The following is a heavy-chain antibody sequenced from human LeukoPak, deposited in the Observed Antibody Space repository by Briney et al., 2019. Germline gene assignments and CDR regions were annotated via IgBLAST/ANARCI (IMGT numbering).Heavy chain of an antibody. Sequence: PSETLSLTCAVSGGSISSGGYSWSWIRQPPGKGLEWIGEIYHSGSTNYNPSLKSRVTISVDKSKNQFSLKLSSVTAADTAVYYCWARIAAAGDYWGQGTLVTVSS. D-gene: IGHD6-13*01. J-gene: IGHJ4*02. CDR3: WARIAAAGDY. CDR1: GGSISSGGYS. CDR2: IYHSGST. V-gene: IGHV4-30-2*01.